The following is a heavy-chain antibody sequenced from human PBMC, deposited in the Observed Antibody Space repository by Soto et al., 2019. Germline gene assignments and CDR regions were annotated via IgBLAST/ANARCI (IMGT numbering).Heavy chain of an antibody. CDR3: AKVKTWTILDY. J-gene: IGHJ4*02. Sequence: GGSLRLSCAASGFTFGTYPMSWVRQAPGKGLEWVSSISGGGTSTYYAGSVEGRFTISRDNSKNTLYLQINSLRVEDTAVYYCAKVKTWTILDYWGRGTLVTVSS. V-gene: IGHV3-23*01. CDR2: ISGGGTST. CDR1: GFTFGTYP.